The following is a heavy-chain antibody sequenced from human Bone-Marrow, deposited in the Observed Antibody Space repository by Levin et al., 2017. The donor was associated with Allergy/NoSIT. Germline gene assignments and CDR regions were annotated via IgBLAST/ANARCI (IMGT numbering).Heavy chain of an antibody. CDR1: GFSFSNYA. D-gene: IGHD6-13*01. CDR2: FGGSGGSP. V-gene: IGHV3-23*01. CDR3: AKDRNWGIATGVNLLFDH. Sequence: PGGSLRLSCAASGFSFSNYAMSWVRQAPGKGLQWVSAFGGSGGSPYYADAVKGRFTISRDNSKNTLDLEMNSLRVEDTAVYYCAKDRNWGIATGVNLLFDHWGQGTLVTVSS. J-gene: IGHJ4*02.